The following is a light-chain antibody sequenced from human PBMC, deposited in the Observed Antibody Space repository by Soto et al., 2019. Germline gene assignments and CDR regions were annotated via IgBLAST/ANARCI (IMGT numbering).Light chain of an antibody. V-gene: IGLV2-14*01. CDR2: DVN. CDR1: SSDVGGYNY. CDR3: SSSTGSSTHVL. Sequence: QSVLTQPASVSGSPGQSITISCAGTSSDVGGYNYVSWYQQYPGKAPKLMIYDVNSRPSGVSNRFSGSKSGNTASLTISGLQAEDEAEYYCSSSTGSSTHVLFGGGTKVPVL. J-gene: IGLJ2*01.